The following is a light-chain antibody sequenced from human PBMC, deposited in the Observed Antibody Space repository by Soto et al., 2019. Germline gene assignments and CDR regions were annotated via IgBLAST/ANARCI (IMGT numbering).Light chain of an antibody. CDR2: DAS. Sequence: EIVMTQSPATLSVSPGERATLSCRASQSVSSNLAWYQQKPGQAPRLLIYDASTRATGIPARFSGSGSGTQFTLTISRLQSEDFGVYYCHQHNNWWTFGQGTKV. CDR3: HQHNNWWT. CDR1: QSVSSN. J-gene: IGKJ1*01. V-gene: IGKV3-15*01.